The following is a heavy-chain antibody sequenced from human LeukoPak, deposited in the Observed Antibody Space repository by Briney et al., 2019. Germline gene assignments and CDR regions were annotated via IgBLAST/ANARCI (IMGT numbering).Heavy chain of an antibody. J-gene: IGHJ4*02. CDR3: ARAGPSGYCSSTSCPGIDY. Sequence: ASVKVSCKASGYTFTSYGISWVRQAPGQGLEWMGWISAYNGNTNYAQKLQGRVTMTTDTSTSTAYMELRSLRSEDMAVYYCARAGPSGYCSSTSCPGIDYWGQGTLVTVSS. V-gene: IGHV1-18*03. CDR2: ISAYNGNT. D-gene: IGHD2-2*01. CDR1: GYTFTSYG.